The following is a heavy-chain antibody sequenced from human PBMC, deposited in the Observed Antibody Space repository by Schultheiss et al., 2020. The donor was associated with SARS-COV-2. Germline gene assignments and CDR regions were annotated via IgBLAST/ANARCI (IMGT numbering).Heavy chain of an antibody. CDR1: GFTVSSNY. J-gene: IGHJ2*01. CDR3: ARDRNWYFDL. Sequence: GGSLRLSCAASGFTVSSNYMSWVRQAPGKGLEWVSYISSSGSTIYYADSVKGRFTISRDNAKNSLYLQMNSLRAEDTAVYYCARDRNWYFDLWGRGTLVTVSS. V-gene: IGHV3-11*04. CDR2: ISSSGSTI.